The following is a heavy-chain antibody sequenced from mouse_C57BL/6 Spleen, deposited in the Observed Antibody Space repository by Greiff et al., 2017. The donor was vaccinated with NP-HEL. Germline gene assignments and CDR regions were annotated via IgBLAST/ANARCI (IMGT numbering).Heavy chain of an antibody. CDR2: INPSNGGT. CDR3: ARGDYDYDAWFAC. J-gene: IGHJ3*01. V-gene: IGHV1-53*01. Sequence: QVQLQQPGTEMVKPGASVKLSCKASGYTFTSYWMHWVKQRPGQGLEWIGIINPSNGGTNYNEKFKSKATLTVDKSSSTAYMHLSTLPSEASAVYYCARGDYDYDAWFACWGQGTLVTVS. CDR1: GYTFTSYW. D-gene: IGHD2-4*01.